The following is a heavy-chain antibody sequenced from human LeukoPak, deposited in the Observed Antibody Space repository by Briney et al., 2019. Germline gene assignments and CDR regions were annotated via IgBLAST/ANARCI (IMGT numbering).Heavy chain of an antibody. D-gene: IGHD2-2*01. Sequence: WEALKISCKGSGYSFTSYWIGWVRQMPGKGLEWMGIIYPGDSDTRYSPSIQGQVTISADKSISTAYLQWSSLKASDTAMYYCASRDSITRTSNAFDIWGQGTMVTVSS. CDR3: ASRDSITRTSNAFDI. J-gene: IGHJ3*02. CDR2: IYPGDSDT. V-gene: IGHV5-51*01. CDR1: GYSFTSYW.